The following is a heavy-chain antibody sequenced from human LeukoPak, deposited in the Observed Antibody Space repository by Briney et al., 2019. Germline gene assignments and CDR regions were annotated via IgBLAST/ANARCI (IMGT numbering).Heavy chain of an antibody. V-gene: IGHV4-39*07. CDR3: VRVRGVRGLYYYYYYMDV. CDR2: IYYSGST. CDR1: GGSISSSSYY. Sequence: PSETLSLTCTVSGGSISSSSYYWGWIRQPPGEGLEWIGSIYYSGSTYYNPSLKSRVTISVDTSKNQFSLKLSSVTAADTAVYYCVRVRGVRGLYYYYYYMDVWGKGTTVTVSS. D-gene: IGHD3-10*01. J-gene: IGHJ6*03.